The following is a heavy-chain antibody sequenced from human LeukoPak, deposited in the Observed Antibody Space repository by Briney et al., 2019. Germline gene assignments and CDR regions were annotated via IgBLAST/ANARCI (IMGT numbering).Heavy chain of an antibody. CDR3: AKDGGSLGEVRD. V-gene: IGHV3-30*18. CDR1: GLTFSSYG. Sequence: PGGSLRLSCAASGLTFSSYGMHWVRQAPGKGLEWVAVISYDGSNKYYADSVKGRFTISRDNSKDTLYLQMNSLRAEDTAVYYCAKDGGSLGEVRDWGQGTLVTVSS. CDR2: ISYDGSNK. D-gene: IGHD3-16*01. J-gene: IGHJ4*02.